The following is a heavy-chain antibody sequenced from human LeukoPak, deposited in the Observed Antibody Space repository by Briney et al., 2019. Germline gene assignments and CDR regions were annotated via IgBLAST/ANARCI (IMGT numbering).Heavy chain of an antibody. J-gene: IGHJ5*02. V-gene: IGHV3-23*01. Sequence: GGSLRLSCAASGFTFSSYSMNWVRQAPGKGLEWVSAISGSGGSTYYADSVKGRFTISRDNSKNTLYLQMNSLRAEDTAVYYCAKDPPLTTVVTPRWFDPWGQGTLVTVSS. CDR3: AKDPPLTTVVTPRWFDP. D-gene: IGHD4-23*01. CDR2: ISGSGGST. CDR1: GFTFSSYS.